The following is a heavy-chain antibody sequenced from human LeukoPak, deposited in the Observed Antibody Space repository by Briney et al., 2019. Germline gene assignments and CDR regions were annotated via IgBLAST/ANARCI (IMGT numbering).Heavy chain of an antibody. CDR2: INHSGST. J-gene: IGHJ6*02. CDR1: GGSISSYY. D-gene: IGHD5-24*01. CDR3: ARAMATGYYYYGMDV. V-gene: IGHV4-34*01. Sequence: SETLSLTCTVSGGSISSYYWSWIRQPPGKGLEWIGEINHSGSTNYNPSLKSRVTISVDTSKNQFSLKLSSVTAADTAVYYCARAMATGYYYYGMDVWGQGTTVTVSS.